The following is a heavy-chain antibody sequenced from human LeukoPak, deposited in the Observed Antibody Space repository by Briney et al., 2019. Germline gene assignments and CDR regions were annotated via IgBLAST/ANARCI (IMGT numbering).Heavy chain of an antibody. CDR1: GFTFSSSG. Sequence: GGSLRLSCAASGFTFSSSGMYWVPQAPGKGLEWLAVIWYDGSNKYYADSVKGRFTISRDNSKNTLYLQMNSLRAKDTAVYYCARENPPGYSSGMDVWGQGTTVTVSS. J-gene: IGHJ6*02. V-gene: IGHV3-33*01. CDR3: ARENPPGYSSGMDV. D-gene: IGHD6-13*01. CDR2: IWYDGSNK.